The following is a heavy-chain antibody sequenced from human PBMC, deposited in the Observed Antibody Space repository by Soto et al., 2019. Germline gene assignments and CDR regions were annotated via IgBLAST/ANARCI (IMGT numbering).Heavy chain of an antibody. J-gene: IGHJ4*02. D-gene: IGHD2-2*01. V-gene: IGHV4-34*01. CDR1: GGSFSGYY. CDR3: ARVSTLGYFDY. Sequence: SETLSLTCAVYGGSFSGYYWSWIRQPPGKGLEWIGEINHSGSTNYNPSLKSRVTISVDTSKNQFSLKLSSVTAADTAVYYCARVSTLGYFDYWGQGTLVTVS. CDR2: INHSGST.